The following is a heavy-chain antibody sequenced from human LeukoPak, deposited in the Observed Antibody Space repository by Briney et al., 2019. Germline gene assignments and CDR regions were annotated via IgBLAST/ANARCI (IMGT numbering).Heavy chain of an antibody. V-gene: IGHV3-66*01. CDR3: ARVTFNYFGSGDAFDI. CDR2: IYSDGST. J-gene: IGHJ3*02. CDR1: GFTVSSNY. Sequence: GGSLRLSCAASGFTVSSNYMSWVRQAPGKGLEWVSIIYSDGSTYYADSVKGIFTISRDNSKNTLYLQMNSLRAEDTAVYYCARVTFNYFGSGDAFDIWGQGTMVTVSS. D-gene: IGHD3-10*01.